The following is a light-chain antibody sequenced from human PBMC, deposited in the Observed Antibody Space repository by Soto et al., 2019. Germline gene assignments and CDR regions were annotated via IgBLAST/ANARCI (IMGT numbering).Light chain of an antibody. CDR1: QNINSY. CDR3: QESYTTPLT. J-gene: IGKJ4*01. V-gene: IGKV1-39*01. Sequence: DIQMTQSPSSLSASVGDRVTITCRARQNINSYLNWYQHKPGNAPKILIHSASTLESGVPSRFSGGGSGTEFNFTISSLQREDSATYYCQESYTTPLTFGGGTKVEIK. CDR2: SAS.